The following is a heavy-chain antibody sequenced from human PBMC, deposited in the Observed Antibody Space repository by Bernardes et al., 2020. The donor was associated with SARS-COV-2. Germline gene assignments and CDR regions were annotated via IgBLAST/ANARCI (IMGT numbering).Heavy chain of an antibody. CDR1: GFTLNNFG. CDR2: ISYEGSKE. Sequence: GGSLRLSCAASGFTLNNFGIHWVRQAPGKGLEWVSLISYEGSKEFYADFVRGRFTISRDNSKRAVYLQMNSLGPEDTAVYYCAKPKQIFHLSEWDVGMDVWGQGTTVTVS. CDR3: AKPKQIFHLSEWDVGMDV. V-gene: IGHV3-30*18. J-gene: IGHJ6*02. D-gene: IGHD1-26*01.